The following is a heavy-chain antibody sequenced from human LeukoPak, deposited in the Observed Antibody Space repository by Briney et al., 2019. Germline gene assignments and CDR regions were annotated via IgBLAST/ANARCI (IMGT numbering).Heavy chain of an antibody. D-gene: IGHD3-22*01. CDR1: GGSFSGYY. CDR2: INHSGST. Sequence: SETLSLTCAVYGGSFSGYYWSWIRQPPGKGREWIGEINHSGSTNYNPSLKSRVTISVDTSKNQFSLKLSSVTAADTAVYYCARINYDSSGYYGYWGQGTLVTVSS. CDR3: ARINYDSSGYYGY. V-gene: IGHV4-34*01. J-gene: IGHJ4*02.